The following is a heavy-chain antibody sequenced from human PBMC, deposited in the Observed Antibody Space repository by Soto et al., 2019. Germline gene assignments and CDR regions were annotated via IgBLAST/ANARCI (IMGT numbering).Heavy chain of an antibody. CDR3: ARGRVGLGYNWFDP. CDR1: GYTFTSYD. J-gene: IGHJ5*02. D-gene: IGHD1-26*01. CDR2: MNPNSGNT. V-gene: IGHV1-8*01. Sequence: QVQLVQSGAEVKKPGASVKVSCKASGYTFTSYDINWVRLATGQGLEWMGWMNPNSGNTGYAQKFQGRVTMTRNTSISTAYMELSSLRSEDTVEYYCARGRVGLGYNWFDPWGQGTLVTVSS.